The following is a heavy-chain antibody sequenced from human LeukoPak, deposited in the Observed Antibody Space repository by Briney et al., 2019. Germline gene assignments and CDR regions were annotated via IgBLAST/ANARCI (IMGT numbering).Heavy chain of an antibody. D-gene: IGHD2-15*01. CDR2: ISAYNGNT. Sequence: GASVKVSCKASGYTFTSYGISWVRQAPGQGLEWMGWISAYNGNTNYAQKLQGRVTMTTDTSTSTAYMELRSLRSDDTAVYYCARDRVYCSGGSCYPYYFDYWGRGTLVTVSS. V-gene: IGHV1-18*04. CDR1: GYTFTSYG. CDR3: ARDRVYCSGGSCYPYYFDY. J-gene: IGHJ4*02.